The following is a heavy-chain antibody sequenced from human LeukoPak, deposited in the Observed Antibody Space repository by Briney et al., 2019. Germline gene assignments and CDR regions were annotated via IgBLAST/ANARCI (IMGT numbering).Heavy chain of an antibody. Sequence: ASVKVSCKTSGYTFTSYDINWVRQATGQGLEWMGGMDGNSGKTAYAQKFLGRVTITRNTSISTAYMELSSLRSEDTAVYYCARLYYYASSGGDALDIWGQGTMVTVSS. J-gene: IGHJ3*02. D-gene: IGHD3-22*01. CDR3: ARLYYYASSGGDALDI. V-gene: IGHV1-8*01. CDR1: GYTFTSYD. CDR2: MDGNSGKT.